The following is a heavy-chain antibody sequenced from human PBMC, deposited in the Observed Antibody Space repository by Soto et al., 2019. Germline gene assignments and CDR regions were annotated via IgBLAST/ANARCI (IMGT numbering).Heavy chain of an antibody. CDR3: ASLDGGYFSGSSYYPALDF. CDR1: GGSFSGYD. Sequence: SETQSLTCAVYGGSFSGYDWSWIRQTPGKGLEWIGEINHSGSTNYNPSLKSRVTISVDTSKNQFSLKLSSVTAADTAVYYCASLDGGYFSGSSYYPALDFWGPGTLVTVSS. CDR2: INHSGST. J-gene: IGHJ4*02. V-gene: IGHV4-34*01. D-gene: IGHD2-15*01.